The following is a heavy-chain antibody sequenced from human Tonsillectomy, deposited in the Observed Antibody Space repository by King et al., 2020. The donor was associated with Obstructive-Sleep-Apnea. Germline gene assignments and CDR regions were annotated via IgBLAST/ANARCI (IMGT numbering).Heavy chain of an antibody. CDR3: AKDGMATLRGAYFEY. D-gene: IGHD4-23*01. Sequence: VQLVESGGGVVQPGKSLRLSCAASGFAFDNYGMHWVRQAPGKGLEWVAFIRYDGNDQYYGNPVKGRFTVPRDNSKNTLYLQMNRLRSDDTAVYYCAKDGMATLRGAYFEYWGHGTLVTVSS. CDR1: GFAFDNYG. V-gene: IGHV3-30*02. CDR2: IRYDGNDQ. J-gene: IGHJ4*01.